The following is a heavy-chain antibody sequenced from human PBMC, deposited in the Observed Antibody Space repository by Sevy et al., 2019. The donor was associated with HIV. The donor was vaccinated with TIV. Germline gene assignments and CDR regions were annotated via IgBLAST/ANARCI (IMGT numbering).Heavy chain of an antibody. V-gene: IGHV1-24*01. D-gene: IGHD3-3*01. CDR2: FDPEDGET. Sequence: ASVKVSCKVSGYTLTELSMHWVRQAPGKGLEWMGGFDPEDGETIYAQKFQGRVTMTEDTSTDTVYMELSRLRSEDTAVYYCATNREIIGVVPDFDYWGQGTLVTVSS. CDR3: ATNREIIGVVPDFDY. J-gene: IGHJ4*02. CDR1: GYTLTELS.